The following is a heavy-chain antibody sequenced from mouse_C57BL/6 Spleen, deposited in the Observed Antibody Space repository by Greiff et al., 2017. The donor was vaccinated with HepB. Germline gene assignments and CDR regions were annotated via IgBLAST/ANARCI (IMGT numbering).Heavy chain of an antibody. J-gene: IGHJ2*01. CDR2: IYPSDSET. V-gene: IGHV1-61*01. CDR1: GYTFTSYW. Sequence: VQLQQSGAELVRPGSSVKLSCKASGYTFTSYWMDWVKQRPGQGLEWIGNIYPSDSETHYNQKFKDKATLTVDKSSSTAYMQLSSLTSEDSAVYYCARRTMLYFDYWGQGTTLTVSS. D-gene: IGHD1-1*02. CDR3: ARRTMLYFDY.